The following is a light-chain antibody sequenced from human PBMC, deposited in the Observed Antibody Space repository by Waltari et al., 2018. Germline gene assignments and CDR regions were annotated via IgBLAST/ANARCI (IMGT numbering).Light chain of an antibody. J-gene: IGKJ4*01. CDR1: QGISSY. CDR3: QQTFNYPLT. V-gene: IGKV1-27*01. CDR2: SAS. Sequence: DIQLTQSPSFLSESVGDRVTITCRVSQGISSYLDWYQQKPGKVPKLLIYSASYLQSGVPSRFSGSGFGTEFTLTISSLQPEDVATYYCQQTFNYPLTFGGGTKVEIK.